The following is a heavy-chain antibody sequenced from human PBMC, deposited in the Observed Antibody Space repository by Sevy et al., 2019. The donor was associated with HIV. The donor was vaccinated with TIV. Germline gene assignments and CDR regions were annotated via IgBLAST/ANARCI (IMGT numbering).Heavy chain of an antibody. V-gene: IGHV3-7*01. CDR3: ARAQQVTMLVVIGGLYFDL. Sequence: GVSLRLSCVASGFTFSSNWKTWVRQAPGKGLEWVANVKQDMSEKYYADSVKGRFTISRDNAKNSLYLQMNSLRAEDTAVYYCARAQQVTMLVVIGGLYFDLWGQGTLVTVSS. CDR2: VKQDMSEK. J-gene: IGHJ4*02. CDR1: GFTFSSNW. D-gene: IGHD2-21*01.